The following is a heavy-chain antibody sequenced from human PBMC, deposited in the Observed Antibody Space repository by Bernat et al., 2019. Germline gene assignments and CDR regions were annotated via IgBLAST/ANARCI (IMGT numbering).Heavy chain of an antibody. D-gene: IGHD4-17*01. CDR1: GFTFSSYG. CDR2: IWYDGSNK. CDR3: AREVTVTIKLDYYYYMDV. V-gene: IGHV3-33*01. Sequence: QVQLVESGGGVVQPGRSLRLSCAASGFTFSSYGMHWVRQAPGKGLEWVAVIWYDGSNKYYVDSVKGRFTISRDNSKNTLYLQMNSLRAEDTAVYYCAREVTVTIKLDYYYYMDVWGKGTTVTVSS. J-gene: IGHJ6*03.